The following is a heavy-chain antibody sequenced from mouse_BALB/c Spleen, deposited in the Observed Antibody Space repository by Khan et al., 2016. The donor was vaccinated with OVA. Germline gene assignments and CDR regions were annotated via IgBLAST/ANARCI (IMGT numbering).Heavy chain of an antibody. Sequence: QIQLVQSGPELKKPGETVKISCKASGYTFTNYGMNWVKQAPGKGLKCMGWINTYTGEPTYADDFKGRFVFSLETSASTAYLQISNLKNEDMTTYFCARISSYWYSDVWGAGTTVTVSS. CDR1: GYTFTNYG. CDR2: INTYTGEP. CDR3: ARISSYWYSDV. V-gene: IGHV9-1*02. J-gene: IGHJ1*01. D-gene: IGHD6-2*01.